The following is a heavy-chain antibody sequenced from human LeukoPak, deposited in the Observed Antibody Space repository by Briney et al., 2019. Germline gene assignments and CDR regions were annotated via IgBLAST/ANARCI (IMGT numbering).Heavy chain of an antibody. CDR1: GFTFDDYG. CDR2: IYSGGST. CDR3: AREGQRSTDWYGGNYFDS. D-gene: IGHD3-10*01. V-gene: IGHV3-53*01. J-gene: IGHJ4*02. Sequence: GGSLRLSCAASGFTFDDYGMSWVRQAPGKGLEWVSMIYSGGSTSYADSMKGRFTISRDNSKNTVYLQMNSLRAEDTAVYYCAREGQRSTDWYGGNYFDSWGQGTLVIVSS.